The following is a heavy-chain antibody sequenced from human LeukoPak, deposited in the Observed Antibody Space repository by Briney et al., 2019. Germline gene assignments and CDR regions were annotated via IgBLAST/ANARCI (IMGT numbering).Heavy chain of an antibody. Sequence: HSGRSLRLSCAASESTFSRYAMHWVRQAPSKGLEWLAVISYHGVDKFYRASVRGRFTISRDNVENTLFLQLDNLSSEDSGVYFCARAVPTIHHMDVWGKGTTVTVSS. J-gene: IGHJ6*03. D-gene: IGHD5-24*01. CDR1: ESTFSRYA. CDR2: ISYHGVDK. V-gene: IGHV3-30*14. CDR3: ARAVPTIHHMDV.